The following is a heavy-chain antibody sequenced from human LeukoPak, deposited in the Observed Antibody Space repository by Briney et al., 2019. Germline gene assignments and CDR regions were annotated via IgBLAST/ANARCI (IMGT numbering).Heavy chain of an antibody. J-gene: IGHJ4*02. CDR2: ISGSGGST. D-gene: IGHD5-24*01. Sequence: PGGSLRLSCAASGFTFSSYAISWVRQAPGKGLEWVSAISGSGGSTYYADSVKGRFTISRDNSKNTLYLQMNSLRAEDTAVYYCAKGLRDGYNSGYWGQGTLVTVSS. CDR3: AKGLRDGYNSGY. V-gene: IGHV3-23*01. CDR1: GFTFSSYA.